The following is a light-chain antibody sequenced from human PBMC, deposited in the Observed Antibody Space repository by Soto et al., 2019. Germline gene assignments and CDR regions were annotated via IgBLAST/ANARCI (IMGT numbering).Light chain of an antibody. CDR2: EVI. V-gene: IGLV2-14*01. Sequence: QSALTQPASVSGSPGQSITISCTGTSSHVGGYNYVSWYQHHPGKAPKLMIYEVINRPSGISNRFSGSKSGNTASLTISGLQAEDEADYSCSSYTSSNTVVFGGGTKLTVL. CDR1: SSHVGGYNY. CDR3: SSYTSSNTVV. J-gene: IGLJ2*01.